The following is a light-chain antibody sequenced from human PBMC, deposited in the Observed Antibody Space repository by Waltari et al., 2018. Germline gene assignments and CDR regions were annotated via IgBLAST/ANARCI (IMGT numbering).Light chain of an antibody. CDR3: QQYGISPYT. CDR1: QRVSSSY. V-gene: IGKV3-20*01. Sequence: EIVLTQSPGTLSLSPGEGATPSCRASQRVSSSYLAWYQQKPGQAPRLLIHGASSRATGIPDRFSGSGSGTDFTLTISRLEPEDFAVYYCQQYGISPYTFGQGTKLEIK. J-gene: IGKJ2*01. CDR2: GAS.